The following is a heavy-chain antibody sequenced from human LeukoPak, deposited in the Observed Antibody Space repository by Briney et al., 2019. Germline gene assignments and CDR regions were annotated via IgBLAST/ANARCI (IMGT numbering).Heavy chain of an antibody. Sequence: GGSLRLSCAVSGFSFSSHTMNWVRQAPGKGLEWVSSITYSSSDMYYADSVRGRFTISRDNTKNSLYLHMNSLRAEDTAVYYCARAPPSSGYAYHFDIWGQGTMVTVSS. CDR1: GFSFSSHT. J-gene: IGHJ3*02. D-gene: IGHD5-18*01. CDR2: ITYSSSDM. V-gene: IGHV3-21*01. CDR3: ARAPPSSGYAYHFDI.